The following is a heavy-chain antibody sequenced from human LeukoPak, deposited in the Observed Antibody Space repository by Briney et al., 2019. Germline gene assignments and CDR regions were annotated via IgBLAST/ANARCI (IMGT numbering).Heavy chain of an antibody. CDR3: ARGRRQWLAYNWFDP. Sequence: ASVKVSCKASGYTFTSYDINWMRPATGQGLEWMGWMNPNSGNTGYAQKFQGRVTRTRNTSISTAYMKLSSLRSEDTAVYYCARGRRQWLAYNWFDPWGQGTLVTVSS. CDR2: MNPNSGNT. D-gene: IGHD6-19*01. CDR1: GYTFTSYD. J-gene: IGHJ5*02. V-gene: IGHV1-8*01.